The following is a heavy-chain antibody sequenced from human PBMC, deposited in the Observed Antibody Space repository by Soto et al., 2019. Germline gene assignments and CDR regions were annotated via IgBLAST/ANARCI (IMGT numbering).Heavy chain of an antibody. CDR2: ISGSGGST. D-gene: IGHD6-13*01. CDR3: AKTDIAAAGIDY. Sequence: GGSLRLSCAASGFAFSSYAMSWVRQAPGKGLEWVSVISGSGGSTYYADSGKGRFTISRENSKNKLFLQMNSLRAEDTAVYYCAKTDIAAAGIDYWGQGTLVTVSS. V-gene: IGHV3-23*01. CDR1: GFAFSSYA. J-gene: IGHJ4*02.